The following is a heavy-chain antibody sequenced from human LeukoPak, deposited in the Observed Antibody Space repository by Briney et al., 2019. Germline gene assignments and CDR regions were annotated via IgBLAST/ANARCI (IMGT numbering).Heavy chain of an antibody. Sequence: GASVKVSCKASGYTFTSYGISWVRQAPGQGLEWMGWTSAYNGNTNYAQKLQGRVTMTTDTSTSTAYMELRSLRSDDTAVYYCARDRAEGTIFGVVIPLDYWGQGTLVTVSS. J-gene: IGHJ4*02. D-gene: IGHD3-3*01. CDR1: GYTFTSYG. V-gene: IGHV1-18*01. CDR2: TSAYNGNT. CDR3: ARDRAEGTIFGVVIPLDY.